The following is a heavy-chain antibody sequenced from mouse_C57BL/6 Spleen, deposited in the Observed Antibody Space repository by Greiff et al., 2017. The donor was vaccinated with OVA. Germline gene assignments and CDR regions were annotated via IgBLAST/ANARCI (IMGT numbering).Heavy chain of an antibody. V-gene: IGHV5-6*01. CDR2: ISSGGSYT. CDR3: AKHKRYFDY. Sequence: EVKLVESGGDLVKPGGSLKLSCAASGFTFSSYGMSWVRQTPDKRLEWVATISSGGSYTYYPESVKGRFTITRDNAKNTLYLQMSSLKSEDTTMYYCAKHKRYFDYWGQGTTLTVSS. J-gene: IGHJ2*01. CDR1: GFTFSSYG.